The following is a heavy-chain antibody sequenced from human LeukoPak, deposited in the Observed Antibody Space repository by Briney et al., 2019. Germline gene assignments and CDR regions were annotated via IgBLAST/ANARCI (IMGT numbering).Heavy chain of an antibody. V-gene: IGHV4-34*01. CDR3: ARGRVAGIKYYYYMDV. Sequence: SETLSLTCAVYGGSFSGYYWSWIRQPPGKGLEWIGEINHSGSTNYNPSLKSRVTFSVDTSKNQFSLKLSSVTAADTALYYCARGRVAGIKYYYYMDVWGKGTTVTISS. CDR1: GGSFSGYY. D-gene: IGHD6-19*01. CDR2: INHSGST. J-gene: IGHJ6*03.